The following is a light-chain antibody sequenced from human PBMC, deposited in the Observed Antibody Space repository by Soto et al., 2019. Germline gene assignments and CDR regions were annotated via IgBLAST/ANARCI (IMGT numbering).Light chain of an antibody. CDR1: QPIRDW. V-gene: IGKV1-5*01. Sequence: DVQLIQSPSTLSASICDRVTITCRVSQPIRDWVAWYQQKPGKAPKLLIYDATSSDSGVPSRFSGSGSETEFTLTISSLQPGDFATYYCQQYDSYSNTFGQGTRVEL. J-gene: IGKJ1*01. CDR3: QQYDSYSNT. CDR2: DAT.